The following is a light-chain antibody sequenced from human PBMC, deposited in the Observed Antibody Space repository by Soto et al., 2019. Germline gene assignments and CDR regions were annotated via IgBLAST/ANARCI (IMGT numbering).Light chain of an antibody. V-gene: IGKV3-20*01. CDR2: GAS. CDR1: QSVSSSY. J-gene: IGKJ3*01. CDR3: QQYGSSPFT. Sequence: EIVLTQSPGTLSLSPGERATLSCRASQSVSSSYLVWYQQKPGQAPRLLIYGASSRATGIPDRFSGSGSGTDFTLTISRLEPEDFAVYYCQQYGSSPFTFGPGTKVYIK.